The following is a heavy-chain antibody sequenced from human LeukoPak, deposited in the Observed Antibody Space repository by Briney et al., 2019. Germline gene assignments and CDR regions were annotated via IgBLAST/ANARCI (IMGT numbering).Heavy chain of an antibody. D-gene: IGHD6-13*01. CDR1: GFTVSNNY. V-gene: IGHV3-66*02. CDR2: IYSGGST. J-gene: IGHJ6*03. Sequence: PGGSLRLSCAASGFTVSNNYMNWVRQAPGKGLEWVSLIYSGGSTHYADSVKGRFTISRDNSKNTLYLQMNSLRAEDTAVYYCAKSQYSSSFYYYMDVWGKGTTVTVSS. CDR3: AKSQYSSSFYYYMDV.